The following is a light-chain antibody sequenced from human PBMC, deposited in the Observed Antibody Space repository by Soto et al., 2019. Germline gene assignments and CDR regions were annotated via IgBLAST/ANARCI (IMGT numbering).Light chain of an antibody. CDR3: KQALQTPWG. Sequence: DIVMTQSPLSLPVTPGEPASISCRSSQSLLHSNGYYYLDWYLQKPGQSPQLLIYLGSNRASGVPERFSGSGSGTDFTLKISRVEAEDVGVYYCKQALQTPWGFGQGTKVEIK. CDR1: QSLLHSNGYYY. J-gene: IGKJ1*01. V-gene: IGKV2-28*01. CDR2: LGS.